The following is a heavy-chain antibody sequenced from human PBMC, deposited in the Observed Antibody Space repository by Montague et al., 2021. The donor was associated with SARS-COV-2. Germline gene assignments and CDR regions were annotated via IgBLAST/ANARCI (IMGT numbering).Heavy chain of an antibody. CDR1: AGSISSHY. CDR2: VYYTGST. Sequence: SETLSLTCTVSAGSISSHYWSWIRQPPGKALEWIGYVYYTGSTKYNPSLKSRVTMSVDTSKNQFSLKLSSVTPADTAVYYCARHYGVVVPAAIYYYYGMDVWGQGTTVTVSS. D-gene: IGHD2-2*02. V-gene: IGHV4-59*08. J-gene: IGHJ6*02. CDR3: ARHYGVVVPAAIYYYYGMDV.